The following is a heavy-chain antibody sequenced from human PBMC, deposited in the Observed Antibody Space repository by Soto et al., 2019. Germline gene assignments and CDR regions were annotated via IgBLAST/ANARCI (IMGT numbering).Heavy chain of an antibody. CDR2: VSGGSGVT. CDR1: GLSFSTYG. Sequence: EVQLLESGGGLVQPWGSLRLSCAVSGLSFSTYGVTWVRQAPGKGLEWVSGVSGGSGVTHYADSVKGQFTITGDNSKNTAYLHMNNLRVEDTAVYYCAIWNRDGDYWGQGTLVTVSS. J-gene: IGHJ4*02. CDR3: AIWNRDGDY. V-gene: IGHV3-23*01. D-gene: IGHD1-1*01.